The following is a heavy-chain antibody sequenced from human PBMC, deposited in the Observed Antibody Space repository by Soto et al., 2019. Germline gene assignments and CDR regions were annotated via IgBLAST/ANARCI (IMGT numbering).Heavy chain of an antibody. D-gene: IGHD3-9*01. CDR3: ARRNGYFDWLLYTGDDEGFDP. CDR2: IYHSGST. CDR1: GGSISSGGYS. V-gene: IGHV4-30-2*01. J-gene: IGHJ5*02. Sequence: QLQLQESGSGLVKPSQTLSLTCAVSGGSISSGGYSWSWIRQPPGKGLEWIGYIYHSGSTYYNPSLKSRVTISVDRSKNQFSLKLSSVTAADTAVYYCARRNGYFDWLLYTGDDEGFDPWGQGTLVTVSS.